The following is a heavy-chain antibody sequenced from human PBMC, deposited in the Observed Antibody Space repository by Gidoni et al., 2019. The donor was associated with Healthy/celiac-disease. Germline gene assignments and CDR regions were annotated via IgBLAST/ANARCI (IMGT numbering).Heavy chain of an antibody. CDR1: GFTFSSYG. J-gene: IGHJ6*02. D-gene: IGHD3-3*01. Sequence: QVQLVESGGGVVQPGRSLRLSCAASGFTFSSYGMHWVRPAPGKGLEWVAVIWYDGSNKYYADSVKGRFTISRDNSKNTLYLQMNSLRAEDTAVYYCARDATPLRFWGLEYGMDVWGQGTTVTVSS. CDR2: IWYDGSNK. CDR3: ARDATPLRFWGLEYGMDV. V-gene: IGHV3-33*01.